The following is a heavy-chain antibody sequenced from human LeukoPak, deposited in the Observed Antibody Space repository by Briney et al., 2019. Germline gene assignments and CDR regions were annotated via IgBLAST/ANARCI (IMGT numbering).Heavy chain of an antibody. CDR3: ARLHGYSLGYQYFYYMDV. CDR2: VYSGITT. Sequence: PGGSLRLSCAASGFIFSDTHMTWVRQAPGKGLEWVSLVYSGITTHYADSVKGRFSISRDHSNNILYLQMNTLRAEDTAVYYCARLHGYSLGYQYFYYMDVWGTGTTVTVSS. V-gene: IGHV3-53*01. D-gene: IGHD5-18*01. CDR1: GFIFSDTH. J-gene: IGHJ6*03.